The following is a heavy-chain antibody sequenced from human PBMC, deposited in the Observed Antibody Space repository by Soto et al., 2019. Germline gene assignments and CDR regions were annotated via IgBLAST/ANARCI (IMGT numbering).Heavy chain of an antibody. CDR1: GYTFTSYA. CDR3: ARALMVRGVIYHYYYMDV. Sequence: ASVKVSCKASGYTFTSYAMHWVRQPPGQRLEWMGWINAGNGNTKYSQKFQGRVTITRDTSASTAYMELSSLRSEDTAVYYCARALMVRGVIYHYYYMDVWGKGTTVTVSS. V-gene: IGHV1-3*01. D-gene: IGHD3-10*01. CDR2: INAGNGNT. J-gene: IGHJ6*03.